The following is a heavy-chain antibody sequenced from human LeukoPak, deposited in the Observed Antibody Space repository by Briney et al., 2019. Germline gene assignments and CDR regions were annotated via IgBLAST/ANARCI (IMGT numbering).Heavy chain of an antibody. CDR1: GYSFTSYW. CDR2: IDPSDSYT. CDR3: ARGVAYYYDSSGYHDF. J-gene: IGHJ4*02. V-gene: IGHV5-10-1*01. D-gene: IGHD3-22*01. Sequence: GESLKISCKGSGYSFTSYWISWVRQMPRKGLEWMGRIDPSDSYTNYSPSFQGHVTISADKSISTAYLQWSSLKASDTAMYYCARGVAYYYDSSGYHDFWGQGTLVTVSS.